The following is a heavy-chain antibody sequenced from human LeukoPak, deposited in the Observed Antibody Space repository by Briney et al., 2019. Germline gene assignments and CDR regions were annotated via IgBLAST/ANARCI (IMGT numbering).Heavy chain of an antibody. J-gene: IGHJ4*02. CDR3: ARLPGYSGYDPFDY. CDR1: GYTFTSYG. Sequence: ASVKVSCKASGYTFTSYGISWVRQAPGQGLEWMGWISAYNGNTNYTQKLQGRVTMTTDTSTSTAYMELRSLRSDDTAVYYCARLPGYSGYDPFDYWGQGTLVTVSS. V-gene: IGHV1-18*01. CDR2: ISAYNGNT. D-gene: IGHD5-12*01.